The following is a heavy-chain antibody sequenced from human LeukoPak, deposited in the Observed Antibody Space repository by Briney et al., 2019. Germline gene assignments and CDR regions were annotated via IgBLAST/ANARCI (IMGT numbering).Heavy chain of an antibody. Sequence: GGSLRLSCAASGFTFSNYGMHWVRQAPGKGLEWVAFLRYDGSYKYYADSVKGRFTTSRDSSKNTLYLQMNSLGAEDKGVYYCAKGSGYETSGYSFDYWGQGTLVTVSS. CDR3: AKGSGYETSGYSFDY. CDR1: GFTFSNYG. CDR2: LRYDGSYK. D-gene: IGHD3-22*01. J-gene: IGHJ4*02. V-gene: IGHV3-30*02.